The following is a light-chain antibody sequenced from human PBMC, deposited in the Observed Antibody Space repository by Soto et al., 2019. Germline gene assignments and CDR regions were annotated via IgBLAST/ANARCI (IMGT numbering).Light chain of an antibody. CDR1: KLGDKF. CDR2: QDT. Sequence: SYELTQPPSVSVSPGQTASITCSGDKLGDKFACWYQQKPGQSPMMVIYQDTKRPSGIPERFSGSNSGNTATLTISGTQAMDEADYYCQAWDRNTAVFGGGTKLTVL. J-gene: IGLJ2*01. CDR3: QAWDRNTAV. V-gene: IGLV3-1*01.